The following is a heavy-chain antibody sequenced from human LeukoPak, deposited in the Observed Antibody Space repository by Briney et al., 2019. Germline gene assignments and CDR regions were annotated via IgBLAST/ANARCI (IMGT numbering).Heavy chain of an antibody. J-gene: IGHJ4*02. Sequence: GASVKVSCKASGYTFTGYYMHWVRQAPGQGLEWMGRINPNSGGTNYAQKLKGRVTMTRDNSISTAYMELSSLRTDDTAWYYWARERKTFGGVIGCWGQGTLVTVSS. CDR3: ARERKTFGGVIGC. D-gene: IGHD3-16*02. CDR2: INPNSGGT. V-gene: IGHV1-2*06. CDR1: GYTFTGYY.